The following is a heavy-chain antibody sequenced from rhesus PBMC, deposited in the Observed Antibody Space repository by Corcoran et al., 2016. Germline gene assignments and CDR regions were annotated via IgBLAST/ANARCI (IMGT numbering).Heavy chain of an antibody. CDR1: GGSISNNY. J-gene: IGHJ4*01. Sequence: QLQLQESGPGLVKPSETLSLTCAVSGGSISNNYWSWIRQPPGQGLECIGRISGSIGIPDYSPSLTMRVTISTDTSKNHFSLVLSSVTAADTAVYYCVRLIAAGPLDYFDFWGQGVLVTVSS. CDR3: VRLIAAGPLDYFDF. D-gene: IGHD6-13*01. V-gene: IGHV4-173*01. CDR2: ISGSIGIP.